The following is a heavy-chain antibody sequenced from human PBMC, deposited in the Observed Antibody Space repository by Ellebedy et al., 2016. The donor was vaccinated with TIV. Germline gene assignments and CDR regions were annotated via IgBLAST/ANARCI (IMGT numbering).Heavy chain of an antibody. CDR3: ARDEGGSGSLSY. D-gene: IGHD3-10*01. CDR1: GGSISSGAFY. CDR2: IYYSGST. V-gene: IGHV4-31*03. J-gene: IGHJ4*02. Sequence: LRLSCTVSGGSISSGAFYWTWIRQQPGKGLEWIGNIYYSGSTYYMPSLKSRITISLDTSKNQFSLRLSSVTAADTAVYYFARDEGGSGSLSYWGQGTLVTVSS.